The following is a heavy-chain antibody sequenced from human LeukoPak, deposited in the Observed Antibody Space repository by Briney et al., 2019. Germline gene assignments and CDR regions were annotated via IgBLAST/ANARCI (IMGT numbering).Heavy chain of an antibody. Sequence: GGSLRLSCAASGFTFDNYAMHWVRQAPGKGLEWVSLISWDGSSTYYAGSVKGRFTISRDFTKDSLYLQMNSLRPEDTALYYCAKGGSVLPELIDYWGQGTLVTVSS. CDR1: GFTFDNYA. CDR2: ISWDGSST. D-gene: IGHD3-10*01. V-gene: IGHV3-43D*03. CDR3: AKGGSVLPELIDY. J-gene: IGHJ4*02.